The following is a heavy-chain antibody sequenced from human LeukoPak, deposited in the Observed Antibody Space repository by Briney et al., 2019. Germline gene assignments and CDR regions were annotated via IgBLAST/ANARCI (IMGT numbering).Heavy chain of an antibody. CDR1: VSSFYSDA. CDR3: ARVDWSGYGNWNGPNWFDP. CDR2: LSDTGGST. D-gene: IGHD3-9*01. J-gene: IGHJ5*02. V-gene: IGHV3-23*01. Sequence: PGGSLRLYCVASVSSFYSDAMAWVRQAPEKGLEWVSSLSDTGGSTYYADSVKGRFIIYRDNSKNTLYLQMNSLRVEDTALYYCARVDWSGYGNWNGPNWFDPWGQGTLVTV.